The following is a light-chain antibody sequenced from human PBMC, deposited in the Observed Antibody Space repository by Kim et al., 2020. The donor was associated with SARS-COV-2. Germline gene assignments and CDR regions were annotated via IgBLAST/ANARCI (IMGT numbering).Light chain of an antibody. CDR2: GTS. J-gene: IGKJ4*01. Sequence: EIVLTQSPGTLSLSPGERAALSCRASQSIDSRYLAWYQQKSGQAPRLLIYGTSTRATGIPDRFIGSGSGTDFTLTISRLEPEDFAVYYWQQYGSSPPVSFGGGTKVDIK. V-gene: IGKV3-20*01. CDR3: QQYGSSPPVS. CDR1: QSIDSRY.